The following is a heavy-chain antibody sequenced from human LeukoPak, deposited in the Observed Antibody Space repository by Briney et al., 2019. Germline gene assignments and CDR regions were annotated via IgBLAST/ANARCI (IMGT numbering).Heavy chain of an antibody. CDR3: ARDLGEHRSSWYFSYYYYYMDV. V-gene: IGHV3-21*01. D-gene: IGHD6-13*01. CDR2: ISSSSSYI. Sequence: GGSLRLSCAASGFTFSSYSMNWVRQAPGKGLEWVSSISSSSSYIYYADSVKGRFTISRDNAKNSLYLQMNSLRAEDTAVYYCARDLGEHRSSWYFSYYYYYMDVWGKGTTVTVSS. CDR1: GFTFSSYS. J-gene: IGHJ6*03.